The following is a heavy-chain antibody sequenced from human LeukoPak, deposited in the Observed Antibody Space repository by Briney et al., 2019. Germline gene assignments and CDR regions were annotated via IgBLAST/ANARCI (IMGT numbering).Heavy chain of an antibody. Sequence: PGGSLRLSCAASGFTFSSYAMSWVRQAPGKGLEWVSAISGSGGSTYYADSVKGRFTIFGDNSKNTLYLQMNSLRAEDTAVYYCAKDSTYYDFWSGYYGTDAFDIWGQGTMVTVSS. D-gene: IGHD3-3*01. CDR3: AKDSTYYDFWSGYYGTDAFDI. CDR2: ISGSGGST. CDR1: GFTFSSYA. V-gene: IGHV3-23*01. J-gene: IGHJ3*02.